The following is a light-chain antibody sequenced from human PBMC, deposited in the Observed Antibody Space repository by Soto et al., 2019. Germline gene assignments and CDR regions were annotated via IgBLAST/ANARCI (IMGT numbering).Light chain of an antibody. V-gene: IGKV3-15*01. CDR3: QQYNNWPRT. CDR2: GAS. J-gene: IGKJ5*01. CDR1: QSVSSN. Sequence: VLRQTPDTRSVCTVEKATLSCRASQSVSSNLAWYQQKPGQAPRLLIYGASTRATGIPDRFSGSGSGTEFNLTISRLQSEDFAVYYCQQYNNWPRTCGQGTRREI.